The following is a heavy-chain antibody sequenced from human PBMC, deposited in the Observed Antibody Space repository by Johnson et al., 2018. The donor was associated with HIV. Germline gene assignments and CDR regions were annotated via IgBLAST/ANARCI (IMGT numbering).Heavy chain of an antibody. CDR2: ICTAGDT. J-gene: IGHJ3*02. CDR3: ARQQLYRNVAFDI. D-gene: IGHD6-13*01. V-gene: IGHV3-13*01. CDR1: GFTVSSNY. Sequence: VHLVESGGDVVQPGRSLRLSCAASGFTVSSNYMSWVRQAPGKGLEWVSAICTAGDTYSPGSVKGRFTISRENAKNSLYLQMNSLRAGDTAVYYCARQQLYRNVAFDIWGQGTMVTVSS.